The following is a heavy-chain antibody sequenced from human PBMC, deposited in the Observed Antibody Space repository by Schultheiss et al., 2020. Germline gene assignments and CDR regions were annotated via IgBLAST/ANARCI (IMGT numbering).Heavy chain of an antibody. J-gene: IGHJ4*01. Sequence: SQTLSLTCTVSDASVKSHSWSWIRQSPGKGLEWIGYIHDTGTTDYHPSLSSRVTISVETSKNQLSLRLTSVTPADTAVYFCARGRFYDSLAFDNWGQGTLVTVSS. D-gene: IGHD2/OR15-2a*01. CDR2: IHDTGTT. CDR1: DASVKSHS. V-gene: IGHV4-59*02. CDR3: ARGRFYDSLAFDN.